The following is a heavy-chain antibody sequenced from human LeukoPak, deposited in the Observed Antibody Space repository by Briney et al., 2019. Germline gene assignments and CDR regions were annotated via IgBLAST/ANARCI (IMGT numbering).Heavy chain of an antibody. D-gene: IGHD4-17*01. CDR1: GFTFSSYA. CDR2: ISYDGSNK. V-gene: IGHV3-30-3*01. Sequence: GGSLRLSCVASGFTFSSYAMHWVRQAPGKGLEWVAVISYDGSNKYYADSVKGRFTISRDNSKNTLYLQMNSLRAEDTAVYYCARGRTTVNPWGQGTLVTVSS. J-gene: IGHJ5*02. CDR3: ARGRTTVNP.